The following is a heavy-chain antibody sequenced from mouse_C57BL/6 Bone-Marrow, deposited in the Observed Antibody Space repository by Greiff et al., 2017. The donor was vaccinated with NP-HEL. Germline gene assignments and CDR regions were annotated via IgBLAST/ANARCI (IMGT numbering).Heavy chain of an antibody. CDR2: IHPNSGST. Sequence: QVQLQQSGAELVKPGASVKLSCKASGYTFTSYWMHWVKQRPRQGLEWIGMIHPNSGSTNYNEKFKSKATLTVDKSSSTAYMQLSSLTSEDSAVYYCARDEGWLPFDYWGQGTTLTVSS. D-gene: IGHD2-3*01. J-gene: IGHJ2*01. CDR3: ARDEGWLPFDY. CDR1: GYTFTSYW. V-gene: IGHV1-64*01.